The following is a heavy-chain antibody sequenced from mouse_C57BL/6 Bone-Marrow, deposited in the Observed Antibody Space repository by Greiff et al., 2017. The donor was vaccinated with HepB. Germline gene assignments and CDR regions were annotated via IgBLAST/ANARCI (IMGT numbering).Heavy chain of an antibody. Sequence: VQLQQSGPELVKPGASVKISCKASGYAFSSSWMNWVKQRPGKGLEWIGRMYPGDGDTNYNGKFKGKATLTADKSSSTAYMQLSSLTSEDSAVYFCARKLYYGNFYYFDYWGQGTTLTVSS. J-gene: IGHJ2*01. D-gene: IGHD2-1*01. CDR1: GYAFSSSW. CDR2: MYPGDGDT. V-gene: IGHV1-82*01. CDR3: ARKLYYGNFYYFDY.